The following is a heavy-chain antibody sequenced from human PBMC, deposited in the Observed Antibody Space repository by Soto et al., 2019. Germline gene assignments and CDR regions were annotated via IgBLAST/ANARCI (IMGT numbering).Heavy chain of an antibody. V-gene: IGHV1-46*01. Sequence: ASVKVSCKASGYTFTSYYMHWVRQAPGQGLEWMGIINPSGGSTSYAQKFQGRVTMTRDTSTNTVYMELSSLRSEDTAVYYCARRAGVERGDFDYWGQGTLVTVS. CDR3: ARRAGVERGDFDY. J-gene: IGHJ4*02. CDR2: INPSGGST. CDR1: GYTFTSYY. D-gene: IGHD1-1*01.